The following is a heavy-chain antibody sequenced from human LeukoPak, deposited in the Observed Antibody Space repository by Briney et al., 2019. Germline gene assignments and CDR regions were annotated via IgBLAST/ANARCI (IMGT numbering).Heavy chain of an antibody. CDR1: GFTFSSYS. Sequence: GGSLRLSCAASGFTFSSYSMNWVRQAPGKGLEWVSSISSSSSYIYYADSVKGRFAISRDNAKNSLYLQMNSLRAEDTAVYYCARDIPLRAPTDVWGKGTTVTVSS. CDR3: ARDIPLRAPTDV. CDR2: ISSSSSYI. J-gene: IGHJ6*04. V-gene: IGHV3-21*01. D-gene: IGHD4-17*01.